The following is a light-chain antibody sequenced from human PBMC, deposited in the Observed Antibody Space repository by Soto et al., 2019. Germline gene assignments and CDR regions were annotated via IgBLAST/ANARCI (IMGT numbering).Light chain of an antibody. J-gene: IGKJ4*01. CDR1: QGIRSD. CDR2: AAS. CDR3: LQDYNYPLT. Sequence: AIPMTQSPPSLSASVGDRVTITCRASQGIRSDLGWYQQKPGKAPKLLIFAASTLQSGVPSRFSGSGSGTDFTLTISSLQPEDFATYYCLQDYNYPLTFGGGTKVEIK. V-gene: IGKV1-6*01.